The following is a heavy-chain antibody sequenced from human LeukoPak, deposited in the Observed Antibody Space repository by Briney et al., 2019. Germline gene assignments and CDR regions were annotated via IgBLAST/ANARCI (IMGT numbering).Heavy chain of an antibody. CDR2: INHSRST. V-gene: IGHV4-34*01. D-gene: IGHD4-23*01. CDR3: ARGGNSSFDY. CDR1: GGSFSGYY. Sequence: SETLSLTCAVYGGSFSGYYWSWIRQPPGKELEWIGEINHSRSTNYNPSLKSRVTISVDTSKNQFSLKLSSVTAADTAVYYCARGGNSSFDYWGQGTLVTVSS. J-gene: IGHJ4*02.